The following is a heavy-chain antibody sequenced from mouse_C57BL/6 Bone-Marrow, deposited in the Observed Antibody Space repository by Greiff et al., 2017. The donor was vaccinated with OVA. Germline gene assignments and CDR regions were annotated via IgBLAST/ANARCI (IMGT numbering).Heavy chain of an antibody. Sequence: VQLQQSGAELVRPGASVKLSCTASGFNIKDDYMHWVKQRPEQGLEWIGWIDPENGDTEYASKFQGKATITADTSSNTAYLQLSSLTSEDTAVYYCTTTPLLLRVFDYWGQGTTLTVSS. V-gene: IGHV14-4*01. CDR1: GFNIKDDY. D-gene: IGHD1-1*01. J-gene: IGHJ2*01. CDR3: TTTPLLLRVFDY. CDR2: IDPENGDT.